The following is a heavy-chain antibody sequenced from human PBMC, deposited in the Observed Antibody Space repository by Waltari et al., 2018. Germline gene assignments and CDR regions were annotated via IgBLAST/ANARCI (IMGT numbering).Heavy chain of an antibody. V-gene: IGHV4-39*01. CDR3: ARTLIYRNWFDP. D-gene: IGHD1-26*01. CDR2: IYYGGTT. CDR1: GGSIRSTTYY. J-gene: IGHJ5*02. Sequence: QLQLQESGPGLVKPSETLSLTCTVSGGSIRSTTYYWGWVRQSPGKGLEWLASIYYGGTTQYNPSLRSRVTISVDTSKNQFSLKLSSLTAADTAVFYCARTLIYRNWFDPWGQGTLVTVSS.